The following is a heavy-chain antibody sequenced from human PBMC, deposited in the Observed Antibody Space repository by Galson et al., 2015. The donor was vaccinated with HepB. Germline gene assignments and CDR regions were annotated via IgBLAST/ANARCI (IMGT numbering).Heavy chain of an antibody. J-gene: IGHJ4*02. CDR2: IYYSGST. CDR3: ARVDRTSDFWSGYSVAHNY. V-gene: IGHV4-59*01. CDR1: GGSMTNYY. Sequence: SETLSLTCTVSGGSMTNYYWSWIRQPPGKGLEWIGHIYYSGSTNYNPSLKSRVTISVDTSNNQFSLKLTSVTAADTAVYYCARVDRTSDFWSGYSVAHNYWGQGTLVTVSS. D-gene: IGHD3-3*01.